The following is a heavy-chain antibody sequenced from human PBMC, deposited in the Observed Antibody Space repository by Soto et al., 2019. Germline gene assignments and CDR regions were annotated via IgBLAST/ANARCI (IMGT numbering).Heavy chain of an antibody. Sequence: GASVKVSCKASGYTFTSYYMHWVRQAPGQGLEWMGIINPSGGSTSYAQKFQGRVTMTRDTSTSTVYMELSSLRSEDTAVYYCARDDILTGNRMGGDRRIDYWGQGTLVTVSS. CDR3: ARDDILTGNRMGGDRRIDY. CDR1: GYTFTSYY. V-gene: IGHV1-46*01. J-gene: IGHJ4*02. CDR2: INPSGGST. D-gene: IGHD3-9*01.